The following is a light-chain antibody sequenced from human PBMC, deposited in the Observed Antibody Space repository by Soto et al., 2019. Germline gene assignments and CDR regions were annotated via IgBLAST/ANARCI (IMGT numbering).Light chain of an antibody. CDR2: AAS. Sequence: DIQMAQSPSSLSASIGDRVTITCRASQSITTYLNWYQQKPGKAPNLLIYAASSLQGGVPSRFSGRGSGTDFTLTISSLQPEDFATYYCQQTYSTAWTFGQGTKVDLK. CDR3: QQTYSTAWT. V-gene: IGKV1-39*01. CDR1: QSITTY. J-gene: IGKJ1*01.